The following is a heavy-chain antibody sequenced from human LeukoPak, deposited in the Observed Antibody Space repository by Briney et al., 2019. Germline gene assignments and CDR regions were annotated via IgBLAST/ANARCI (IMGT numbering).Heavy chain of an antibody. CDR1: GFTFSSYD. D-gene: IGHD4-17*01. V-gene: IGHV3-13*01. Sequence: GGSLRLSCAASGFTFSSYDMRWVRQATGKGLEWVSAIGTAGDTYYPGSVKGRFTISRENAKNSLYLQMNSLRAGDTAVYYCARTYGDYGLWYFDLWGRGALVTVSS. CDR3: ARTYGDYGLWYFDL. J-gene: IGHJ2*01. CDR2: IGTAGDT.